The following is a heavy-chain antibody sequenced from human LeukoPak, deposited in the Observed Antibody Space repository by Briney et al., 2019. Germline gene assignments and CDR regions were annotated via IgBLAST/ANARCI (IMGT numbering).Heavy chain of an antibody. Sequence: PSQTLSLTCTVSGGSISSGDYYWSWIRQPPGEGLEWIGYIYYSGSTYYNPSLKSRVTISVDTSKNQFSLKLSSVTAADTAVYYCARDLLTMVRGVISSYYYGMDVWGQGTTVTVSS. J-gene: IGHJ6*02. V-gene: IGHV4-30-4*01. D-gene: IGHD3-10*01. CDR1: GGSISSGDYY. CDR3: ARDLLTMVRGVISSYYYGMDV. CDR2: IYYSGST.